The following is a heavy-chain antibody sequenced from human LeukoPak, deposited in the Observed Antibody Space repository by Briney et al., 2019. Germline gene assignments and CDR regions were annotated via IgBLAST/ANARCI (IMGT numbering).Heavy chain of an antibody. Sequence: PGRSLRLSCAASGFTFRNYGMNWVRQAPGKGLEWVSAFSASGSTYYADSVKGRFTVSRDNSENMLYLQMNSLRAEDTAVYYCAQDLSYIGLDNWGQGTLVTVSS. CDR2: FSASGST. D-gene: IGHD2-15*01. CDR1: GFTFRNYG. CDR3: AQDLSYIGLDN. V-gene: IGHV3-23*01. J-gene: IGHJ4*02.